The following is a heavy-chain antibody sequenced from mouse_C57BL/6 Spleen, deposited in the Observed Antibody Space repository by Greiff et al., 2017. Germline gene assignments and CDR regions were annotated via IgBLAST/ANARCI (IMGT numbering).Heavy chain of an antibody. D-gene: IGHD2-4*01. V-gene: IGHV5-17*01. CDR3: ARDYDYSFDY. CDR1: GFTFSDYG. CDR2: ISSGSSTI. J-gene: IGHJ2*01. Sequence: DVMLVESGGGLVKPGGSLKLSCAASGFTFSDYGMHWVRQAPEKGLEWVAYISSGSSTIYYADTVKGRFTISRDNAKNTLFLQMTSLRSEDTAMYYCARDYDYSFDYWGQGTTLTVSS.